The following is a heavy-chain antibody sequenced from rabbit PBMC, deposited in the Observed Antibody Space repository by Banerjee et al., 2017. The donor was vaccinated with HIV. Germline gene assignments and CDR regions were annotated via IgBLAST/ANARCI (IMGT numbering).Heavy chain of an antibody. J-gene: IGHJ4*01. Sequence: QEQLEESGGDLVKPEGSLTLTCTASGFSFSNGYVMCWVRQAPGKGLEWIACINTISGDTVYATWAKGRFTISKPSSTTVTLQMTSLTAADTATYFCVKDYSGWGADLWGPGTLVTVS. CDR3: VKDYSGWGADL. V-gene: IGHV1S45*01. D-gene: IGHD4-1*01. CDR1: GFSFSNGYV. CDR2: INTISGDT.